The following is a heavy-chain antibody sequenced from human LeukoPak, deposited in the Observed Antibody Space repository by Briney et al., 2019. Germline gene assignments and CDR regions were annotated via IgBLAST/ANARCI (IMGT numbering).Heavy chain of an antibody. CDR3: ARSYYDSSALDY. J-gene: IGHJ4*02. CDR2: INSDGSST. D-gene: IGHD3-22*01. V-gene: IGHV3-74*01. CDR1: GFTFSSYW. Sequence: GGSLRLSCAASGFTFSSYWMHWVRQAPGKGLVWVSRINSDGSSTSYADSVKGRFTISRDNAKNTLYLHMNSLRAEDTAVYYCARSYYDSSALDYWGQGTLVTVS.